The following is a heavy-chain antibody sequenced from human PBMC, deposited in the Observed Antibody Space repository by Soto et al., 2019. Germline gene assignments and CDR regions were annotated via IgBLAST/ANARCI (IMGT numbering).Heavy chain of an antibody. D-gene: IGHD1-26*01. V-gene: IGHV3-23*01. J-gene: IGHJ4*02. CDR3: AKDLGSSGSYHGIYFDS. CDR1: GFTFSTYA. Sequence: EVQLLESGGGLVQPGGSLRLSCAASGFTFSTYAMNWVRQAPGKGLEWVSTIRGSGGSTYYADSVKGRFTISRDNSKNTLYLQTNSLRAEDTALYYCAKDLGSSGSYHGIYFDSWGQGTLVTVSS. CDR2: IRGSGGST.